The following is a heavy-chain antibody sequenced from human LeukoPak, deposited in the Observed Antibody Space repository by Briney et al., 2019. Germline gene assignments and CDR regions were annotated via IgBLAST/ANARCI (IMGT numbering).Heavy chain of an antibody. CDR3: APRGSSSFYFDY. CDR1: GGSISSYY. Sequence: PSETLSLTCTVSGGSISSYYWSWIRQPPGKGLEWIGEINHSGSTNYNPSLKSRVTISVDTSKNQFSLKLSSVTAADTAVYYCAPRGSSSFYFDYWGQGTLVTVSS. CDR2: INHSGST. D-gene: IGHD6-6*01. V-gene: IGHV4-34*01. J-gene: IGHJ4*02.